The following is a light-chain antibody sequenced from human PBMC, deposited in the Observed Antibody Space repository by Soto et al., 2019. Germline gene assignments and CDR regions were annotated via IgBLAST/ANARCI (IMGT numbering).Light chain of an antibody. Sequence: SVLPQTTDYMAVSLGERATIRCRSSQTLLYPSSNKNFLAWYQQKPGQPPKLLIYWASTRESGVPDRFRGGGSGTDFTLTIDSLQAEDVAVYYCQQYYNTLWTFGQGTKVDIK. J-gene: IGKJ1*01. CDR1: QTLLYPSSNKNF. V-gene: IGKV4-1*01. CDR3: QQYYNTLWT. CDR2: WAS.